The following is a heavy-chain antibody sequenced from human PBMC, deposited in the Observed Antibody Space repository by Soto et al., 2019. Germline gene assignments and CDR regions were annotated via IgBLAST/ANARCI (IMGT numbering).Heavy chain of an antibody. CDR3: ARDGEYSSSGSFDY. J-gene: IGHJ4*02. Sequence: QVQLVQSGAEVKKPGASVKVSCKASGYTFTRYDINWVRQATGQGLEWMGWMNPNSFNTGYAQKFQGRVTMPRDTSISTAYMELSSLRSDDTAVDYCARDGEYSSSGSFDYWGQGTLVTVSS. CDR2: MNPNSFNT. V-gene: IGHV1-8*01. D-gene: IGHD6-6*01. CDR1: GYTFTRYD.